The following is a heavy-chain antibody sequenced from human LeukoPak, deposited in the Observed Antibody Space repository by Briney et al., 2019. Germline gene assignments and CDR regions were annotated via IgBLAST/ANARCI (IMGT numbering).Heavy chain of an antibody. CDR2: ISSNGDNT. V-gene: IGHV3-64D*06. Sequence: GGSLRLSCSVSGFTFSTYVMHWVRQAPGKGLEYVSAISSNGDNTYYADSVKGRFTFSRDNSKNTLYLQMSSLRPDDTAVYFCVRGMGYWGQGTLVTVSS. CDR3: VRGMGY. J-gene: IGHJ4*02. D-gene: IGHD5-24*01. CDR1: GFTFSTYV.